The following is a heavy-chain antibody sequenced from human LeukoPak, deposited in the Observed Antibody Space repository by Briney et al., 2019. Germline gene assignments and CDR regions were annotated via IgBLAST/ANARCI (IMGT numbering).Heavy chain of an antibody. CDR3: ARLASAVAAGLDY. Sequence: GESLKISCRVSGYSFTNLWIGWVRQMPGKGLEWMGIIYLGDSDTRYSPSFQGQVTISADKSISTAYLQWSSLKASDTAMYYCARLASAVAAGLDYWGQGTLVTVSS. CDR2: IYLGDSDT. J-gene: IGHJ4*02. CDR1: GYSFTNLW. V-gene: IGHV5-51*01. D-gene: IGHD6-19*01.